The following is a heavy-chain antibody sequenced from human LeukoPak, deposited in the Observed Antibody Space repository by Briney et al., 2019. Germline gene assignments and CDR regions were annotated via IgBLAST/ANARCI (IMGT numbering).Heavy chain of an antibody. D-gene: IGHD4-23*01. CDR2: IDPSDSYT. J-gene: IGHJ3*02. CDR1: GYSFTSYW. CDR3: ARAAWRGSNSRDAFDI. V-gene: IGHV5-10-1*01. Sequence: GESLKISCKGSGYSFTSYWIDWVGQMPGKGREWMGRIDPSDSYTYYSPSLQSRITISFDTSKNQFSLELCSVTAADTAVYYCARAAWRGSNSRDAFDIWGLGTVVTVSS.